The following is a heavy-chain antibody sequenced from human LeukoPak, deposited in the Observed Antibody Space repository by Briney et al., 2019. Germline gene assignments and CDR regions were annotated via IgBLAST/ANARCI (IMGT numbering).Heavy chain of an antibody. V-gene: IGHV1-2*04. CDR1: GYTFTGYY. J-gene: IGHJ1*01. Sequence: GASVKVSCKASGYTFTGYYMHWVRQAPGQGLEWMGWINPNSGGTNYAQKFQGWVTMTRDTSISTAYMELSRLRSDDTAVYYCASGSGYYDSSGYYGGPIGDEYFQHWGQGTLVTVSS. CDR3: ASGSGYYDSSGYYGGPIGDEYFQH. D-gene: IGHD3-22*01. CDR2: INPNSGGT.